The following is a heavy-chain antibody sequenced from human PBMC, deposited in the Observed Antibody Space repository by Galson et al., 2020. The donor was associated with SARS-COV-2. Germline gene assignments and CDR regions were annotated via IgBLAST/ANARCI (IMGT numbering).Heavy chain of an antibody. CDR2: ISAYNGNT. J-gene: IGHJ5*02. D-gene: IGHD3-3*01. Sequence: ASVKVSCKASGYTFTSYGISWVRQAPGQGLEWMGWISAYNGNTNYAQKLQGRVTMTTDTSTSTAYMELRSLRSDDTAVYYCASLTGTGPFTIFGWESWFDPWGQGTLVTVSS. V-gene: IGHV1-18*04. CDR1: GYTFTSYG. CDR3: ASLTGTGPFTIFGWESWFDP.